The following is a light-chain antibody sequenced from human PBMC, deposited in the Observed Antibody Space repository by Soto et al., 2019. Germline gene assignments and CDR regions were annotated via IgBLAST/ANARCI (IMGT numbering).Light chain of an antibody. CDR3: QSYDTSLRGSV. CDR2: GNS. J-gene: IGLJ2*01. Sequence: QSVLTQPPSVSGAPGQRVTISCTGSGSNIGSGYDVHWYQQLPGTAPKLLIYGNSNRPSGVPDRFSGSKSGTSASLAIAGLQAEDEAAYYCQSYDTSLRGSVFGGGTKLTVL. V-gene: IGLV1-40*01. CDR1: GSNIGSGYD.